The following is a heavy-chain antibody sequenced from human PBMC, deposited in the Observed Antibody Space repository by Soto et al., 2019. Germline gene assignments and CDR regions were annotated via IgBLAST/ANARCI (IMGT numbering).Heavy chain of an antibody. D-gene: IGHD3-10*01. J-gene: IGHJ5*02. CDR2: TYHSGST. V-gene: IGHV4-30-2*01. CDR1: GGSISSGGYS. CDR3: ASRANMVRGVIALLGFDP. Sequence: SETLSLTCAVSGGSISSGGYSWSWIRQPPGKGLEWIGYTYHSGSTYYNPSLKSRVTISVDRSKNQFSLKLSSVTAADTAVYYCASRANMVRGVIALLGFDPWGQGTLVTVSS.